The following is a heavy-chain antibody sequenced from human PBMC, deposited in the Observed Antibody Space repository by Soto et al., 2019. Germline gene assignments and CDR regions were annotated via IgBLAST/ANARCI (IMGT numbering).Heavy chain of an antibody. Sequence: SETLSLTCTVSGGSISSYYWSWIRQPPGKGLEWIGYIYHSGSTNYNPSLESRVTISVDTSKNQFSLKLTSVTAADTAVYYCARVGYYDSSGYYYFDYWGQGTLVTVSS. CDR2: IYHSGST. CDR1: GGSISSYY. CDR3: ARVGYYDSSGYYYFDY. V-gene: IGHV4-59*01. D-gene: IGHD3-22*01. J-gene: IGHJ4*02.